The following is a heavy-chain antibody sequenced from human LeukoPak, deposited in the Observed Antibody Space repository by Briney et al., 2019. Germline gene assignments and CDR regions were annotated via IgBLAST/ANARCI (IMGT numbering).Heavy chain of an antibody. D-gene: IGHD1-26*01. CDR3: ASPKIVGASYDFDY. CDR1: GFTFSSYS. V-gene: IGHV3-21*01. J-gene: IGHJ4*02. CDR2: ISSSSSYI. Sequence: GGSLRLSCAASGFTFSSYSMNWVRQAPGEGLEWVSSISSSSSYIYYADSVKGRFTISRDNAKNSLYLQMNSLRAEDTAVYYCASPKIVGASYDFDYWGQGTLVTVSS.